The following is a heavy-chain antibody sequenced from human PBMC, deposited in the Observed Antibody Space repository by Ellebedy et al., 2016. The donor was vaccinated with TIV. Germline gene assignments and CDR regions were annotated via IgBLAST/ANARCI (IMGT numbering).Heavy chain of an antibody. CDR3: ARDHPDYYDTRFDP. V-gene: IGHV3-33*01. Sequence: PGGSLRLSCAASGFTFSSYGMHWVRQAPGKGLEWVAVIWYDGSNKYYADSVKGRFTISRDNSKNTLYLQMNSLRAEDTAVYYCARDHPDYYDTRFDPWGQGTLVTVSS. D-gene: IGHD3-22*01. J-gene: IGHJ5*02. CDR1: GFTFSSYG. CDR2: IWYDGSNK.